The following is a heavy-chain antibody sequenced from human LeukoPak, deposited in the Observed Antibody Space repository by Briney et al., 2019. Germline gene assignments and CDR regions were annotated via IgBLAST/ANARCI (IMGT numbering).Heavy chain of an antibody. CDR2: MNPNSGNT. CDR1: GYTFTSCD. J-gene: IGHJ4*02. CDR3: TRGSSGRRDN. D-gene: IGHD6-19*01. Sequence: ASVKVSCKASGYTFTSCDINWVRQASGQGLEWMGWMNPNSGNTGYGQSFQGRINMNRDISIGTAYMELSNLTSEDTAIYYCTRGSSGRRDNWGQGTLVTVSA. V-gene: IGHV1-8*01.